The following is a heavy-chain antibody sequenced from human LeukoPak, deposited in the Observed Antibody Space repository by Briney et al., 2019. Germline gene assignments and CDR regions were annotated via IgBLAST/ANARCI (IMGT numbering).Heavy chain of an antibody. D-gene: IGHD3-10*01. V-gene: IGHV1-2*02. Sequence: ASVKVSCKASGYTFTGYYMHWVRQAPGQGLEWMGWINPNSGGTNYAQKFQGRVTMTRDTSISTAYMELRSLRSDDTAVYYCARDLLGGRGYWGQGTLVTVSS. CDR1: GYTFTGYY. CDR2: INPNSGGT. CDR3: ARDLLGGRGY. J-gene: IGHJ4*02.